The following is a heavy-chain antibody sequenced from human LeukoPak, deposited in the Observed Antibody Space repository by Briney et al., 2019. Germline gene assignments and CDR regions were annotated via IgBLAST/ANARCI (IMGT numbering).Heavy chain of an antibody. CDR1: GFTVSSNY. CDR2: IYSGGST. Sequence: QPGGSLRLSCAASGFTVSSNYMSWVRQAPGKGLEWVSVIYSGGSTYYADSVKGRFTISRDNSKNTLYLQMNSLRAEDTAVYYCARLGYNTPYYFDYWGQGTLVTVSS. CDR3: ARLGYNTPYYFDY. V-gene: IGHV3-53*01. D-gene: IGHD5-24*01. J-gene: IGHJ4*02.